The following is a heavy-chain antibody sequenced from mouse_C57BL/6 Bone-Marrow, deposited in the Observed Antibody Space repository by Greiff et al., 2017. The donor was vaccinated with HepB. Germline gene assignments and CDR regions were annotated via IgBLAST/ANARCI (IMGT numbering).Heavy chain of an antibody. V-gene: IGHV3-6*01. J-gene: IGHJ3*01. D-gene: IGHD1-1*01. CDR1: GYSITSGYY. CDR3: AREYYGSSLAY. Sequence: EVKLQESGPGLVKPSQSLSLTCSVTGYSITSGYYWNWIRQFPGNKLEWMGYISYDGSNNYNPSLKNRISITRDTSKNQFFLTLNSVTTEDTATYYCAREYYGSSLAYWGQGTLVTVSA. CDR2: ISYDGSN.